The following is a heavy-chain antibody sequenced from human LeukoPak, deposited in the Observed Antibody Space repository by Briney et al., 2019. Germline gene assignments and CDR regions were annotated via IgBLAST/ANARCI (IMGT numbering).Heavy chain of an antibody. CDR2: IRSKAYGGTT. CDR3: TRDIKYSSSWYPAYYFDY. V-gene: IGHV3-49*03. CDR1: GFTFGDYA. Sequence: GGSLRLSCTASGFTFGDYAMSWFRQAPGKGLEWVGFIRSKAYGGTTEYAASVKGRFTISRDDSKSIAYLQMNSLKTEDTAVYYCTRDIKYSSSWYPAYYFDYWGQGTLVTVSS. D-gene: IGHD6-13*01. J-gene: IGHJ4*02.